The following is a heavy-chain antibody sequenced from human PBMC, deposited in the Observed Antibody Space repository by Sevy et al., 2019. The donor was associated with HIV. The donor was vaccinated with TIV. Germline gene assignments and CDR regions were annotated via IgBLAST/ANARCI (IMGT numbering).Heavy chain of an antibody. J-gene: IGHJ4*02. CDR3: AREGCTRPHDY. CDR1: GFAFYDYS. V-gene: IGHV3-23*01. D-gene: IGHD2-8*01. Sequence: GGSLRLSCAASGFAFYDYSMSWIRQAPGKGLEWVETLSFGCGKINYADSVKGRFTISRDKSKNSFYLQMDNLGVEDTALYYCAREGCTRPHDYWGQGTRVTVSS. CDR2: LSFGCGKI.